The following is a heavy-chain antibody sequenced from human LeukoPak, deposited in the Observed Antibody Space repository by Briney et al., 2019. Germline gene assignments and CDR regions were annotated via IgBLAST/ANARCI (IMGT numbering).Heavy chain of an antibody. CDR3: ARGYCSGGGCYPPGGWFDP. J-gene: IGHJ5*02. Sequence: SETLSLTCAVYGGSFSSYYWGWIRQPPGKGLEWIGAIYYSGTTYYNPSLKSRVTISVDTSKNQFSLKLSSVTAADTAVYYCARGYCSGGGCYPPGGWFDPWGQGTLVTVSS. D-gene: IGHD2-15*01. V-gene: IGHV4-34*01. CDR2: IYYSGTT. CDR1: GGSFSSYY.